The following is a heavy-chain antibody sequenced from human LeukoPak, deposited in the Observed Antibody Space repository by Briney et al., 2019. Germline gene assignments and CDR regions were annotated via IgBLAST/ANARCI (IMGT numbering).Heavy chain of an antibody. CDR1: GASITSYY. D-gene: IGHD2-15*01. CDR3: VRGYCSGATCYHSDY. J-gene: IGHJ4*02. Sequence: SETLSLTCTVSGASITSYYWDWIRQPPGKGLEWIGYFYYSGSDNYNPSLKSRITISVDTSKNQFPLKLSSVTAADTAVYYCVRGYCSGATCYHSDYWGQGTLVTVSS. CDR2: FYYSGSD. V-gene: IGHV4-59*01.